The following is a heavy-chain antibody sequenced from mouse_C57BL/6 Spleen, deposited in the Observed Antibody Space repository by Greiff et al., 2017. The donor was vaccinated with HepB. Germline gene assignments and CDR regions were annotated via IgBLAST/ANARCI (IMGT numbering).Heavy chain of an antibody. D-gene: IGHD2-5*01. CDR1: GYAFSSYW. CDR2: IYPGDGDT. V-gene: IGHV1-80*01. Sequence: VQLQQSGAELVKPGASVKISCKASGYAFSSYWMNWVKQRPGKGLEWIGQIYPGDGDTNYNGKFKGKATLTADKSSSTAYMQLSSLTSEDSAVYFCARGRAYYSNYRSFAYWGQVTLVTVSA. CDR3: ARGRAYYSNYRSFAY. J-gene: IGHJ3*01.